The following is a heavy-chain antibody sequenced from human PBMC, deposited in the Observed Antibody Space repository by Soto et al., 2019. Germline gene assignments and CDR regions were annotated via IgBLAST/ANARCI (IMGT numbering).Heavy chain of an antibody. J-gene: IGHJ4*02. Sequence: GGSLRLSCAASGFTFSSYAMSWVRQAPGKGLEWVSAISGSGGSTYYADSVKGRFTISRDNSKNTLYLQMNSLRAEDTAVYYCAKDLGVVVTATRLYFDYWGQGTLVTVSS. D-gene: IGHD2-21*02. CDR3: AKDLGVVVTATRLYFDY. CDR2: ISGSGGST. V-gene: IGHV3-23*01. CDR1: GFTFSSYA.